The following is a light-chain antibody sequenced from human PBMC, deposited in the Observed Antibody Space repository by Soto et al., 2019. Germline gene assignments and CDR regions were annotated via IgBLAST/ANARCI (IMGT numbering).Light chain of an antibody. CDR3: GPYTTINTMT. V-gene: IGLV2-14*01. CDR1: SGDVGAYNY. J-gene: IGLJ2*01. CDR2: DVS. Sequence: QSALTQPASVSRSPGQSITISCAGTSGDVGAYNYVTWFQQYPGKVPKLIIYDVSDRPSGVSDRFSGSKSGNTASLTISGLLAEDESDYYCGPYTTINTMTFGGGTKLTVL.